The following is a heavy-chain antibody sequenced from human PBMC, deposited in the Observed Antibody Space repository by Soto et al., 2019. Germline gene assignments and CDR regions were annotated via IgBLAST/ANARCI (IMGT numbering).Heavy chain of an antibody. V-gene: IGHV3-30*18. J-gene: IGHJ6*02. CDR2: ISYDGSNK. Sequence: SLRLSCAASGFTFSSYGMHWVRQAPGKGLEWVAVISYDGSNKYYADSVKGRFTISRDNSKNTLYLQMNSLRAEDTGVYYCAKGRVLFYYYYGMDVWGQGTTVTVSS. CDR1: GFTFSSYG. CDR3: AKGRVLFYYYYGMDV. D-gene: IGHD2-21*01.